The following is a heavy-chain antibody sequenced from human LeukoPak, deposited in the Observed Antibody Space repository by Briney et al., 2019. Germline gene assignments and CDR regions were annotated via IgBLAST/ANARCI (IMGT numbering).Heavy chain of an antibody. V-gene: IGHV4-59*01. J-gene: IGHJ4*02. CDR1: GGSISSYY. Sequence: SETLSLTCTVSGGSISSYYWSWIRQPPGKGLEWIGYIYYSGSTNYNPSLKSRVTISVDTSKNQFSLKLSSVTAADTAVYYCARVGEYYDSSGYHYFDYWGQGTLVTVSS. CDR3: ARVGEYYDSSGYHYFDY. CDR2: IYYSGST. D-gene: IGHD3-22*01.